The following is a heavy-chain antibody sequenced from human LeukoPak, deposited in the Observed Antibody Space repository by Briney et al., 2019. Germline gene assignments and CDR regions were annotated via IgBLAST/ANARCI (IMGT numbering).Heavy chain of an antibody. CDR2: ISYSGST. CDR1: GGSISSGDYY. CDR3: ARAGTISWGWFDP. V-gene: IGHV4-30-4*08. Sequence: SQTLSLTCTDSGGSISSGDYYWRWLRQPPGKGLEWIGYISYSGSTYYNPSLKSRVSISVDTSKNQFSLKLRSVTAADTAVYYCARAGTISWGWFDPWGQGTLVTVSS. J-gene: IGHJ5*02. D-gene: IGHD3-3*01.